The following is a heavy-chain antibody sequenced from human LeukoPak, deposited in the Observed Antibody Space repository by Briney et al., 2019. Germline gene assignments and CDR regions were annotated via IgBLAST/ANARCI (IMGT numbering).Heavy chain of an antibody. Sequence: GGSLRLSCAASGFTFSSYAMSWVRQAPGKGLEWVSAISGSGGSTYYTDSVKGRFTISRDNSKNTLYLQMNSLRAEDTAVYYCAKDLNFWSGDHEVYWGQGTLVTVSS. J-gene: IGHJ4*02. CDR1: GFTFSSYA. CDR2: ISGSGGST. CDR3: AKDLNFWSGDHEVY. D-gene: IGHD3-3*01. V-gene: IGHV3-23*01.